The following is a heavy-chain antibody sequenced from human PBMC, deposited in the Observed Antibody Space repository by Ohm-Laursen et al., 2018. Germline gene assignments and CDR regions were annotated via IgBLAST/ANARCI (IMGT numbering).Heavy chain of an antibody. CDR2: INEDGSLR. CDR3: ARVLGSYDYGDY. D-gene: IGHD3-16*01. V-gene: IGHV3-7*01. J-gene: IGHJ4*02. Sequence: SLRISCTASGFAFSGRWMSWVRQAPGKGLEWVANINEDGSLRYYVDSVKGRFAISRDNAKNSLFLQMDSLRAEDTAIYYCARVLGSYDYGDYWGQGTPVTVSS. CDR1: GFAFSGRW.